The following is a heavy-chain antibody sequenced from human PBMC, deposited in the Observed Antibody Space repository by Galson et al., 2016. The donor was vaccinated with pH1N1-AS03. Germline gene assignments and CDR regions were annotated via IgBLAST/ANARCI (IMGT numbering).Heavy chain of an antibody. D-gene: IGHD5-24*01. J-gene: IGHJ3*01. Sequence: SLRLSCAASGFTFSNYWMHWIRQVPEKGLVWVSHISSDGTKSDYADSVKGRFTISRDNAKNSLYLQMNSLRTEDTALYYCAKEAGRWLQMEAFDLWGQGTKVIVSS. CDR1: GFTFSNYW. V-gene: IGHV3-74*01. CDR3: AKEAGRWLQMEAFDL. CDR2: ISSDGTKS.